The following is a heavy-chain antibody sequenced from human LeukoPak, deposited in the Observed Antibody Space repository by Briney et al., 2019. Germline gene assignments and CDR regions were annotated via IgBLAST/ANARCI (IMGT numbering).Heavy chain of an antibody. D-gene: IGHD3-3*01. V-gene: IGHV4-4*09. CDR2: VYTSQST. CDR1: GASVSSEY. CDR3: ARILESEDYYYFMAV. Sequence: PSETLSLTCSVSGASVSSEYWSWIRQPPGRGLEWIGFVYTSQSTNYNPSLESRATMSVDTSKNQFSLMLSSVTAADTAVYFCARILESEDYYYFMAVWGKGTTVTVSS. J-gene: IGHJ6*03.